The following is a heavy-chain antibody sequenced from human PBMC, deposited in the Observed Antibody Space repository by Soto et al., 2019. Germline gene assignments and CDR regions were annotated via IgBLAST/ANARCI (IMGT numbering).Heavy chain of an antibody. D-gene: IGHD1-26*01. CDR1: GGSISSYY. CDR2: IYTSGST. CDR3: ASGIVGATLYYFDY. J-gene: IGHJ4*02. Sequence: QVQLQESGPGLVKPSETLSLTCTVSGGSISSYYWSWIRQPAGKGLEWIGRIYTSGSTNYNPSLKSRVTMSVDTSKNQFSLKLSSVTAADTAVYYCASGIVGATLYYFDYWGQGTLVTVSS. V-gene: IGHV4-4*07.